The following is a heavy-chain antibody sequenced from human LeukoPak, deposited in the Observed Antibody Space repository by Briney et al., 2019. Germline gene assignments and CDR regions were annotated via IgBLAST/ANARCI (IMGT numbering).Heavy chain of an antibody. J-gene: IGHJ4*02. V-gene: IGHV4-34*01. Sequence: PSETLSLTCAVYGGSFSGYYWSWIRQPPGKGLEWIGEINHSGSTNYNPSLKSRVTISVDTSKNQFSLKLSSVTAADTAVYYCAARYSSGWEDFDYWGQGTLVTVSS. CDR2: INHSGST. CDR3: AARYSSGWEDFDY. D-gene: IGHD6-19*01. CDR1: GGSFSGYY.